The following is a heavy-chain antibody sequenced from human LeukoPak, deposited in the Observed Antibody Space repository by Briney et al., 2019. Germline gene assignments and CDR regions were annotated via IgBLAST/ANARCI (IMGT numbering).Heavy chain of an antibody. D-gene: IGHD6-19*01. Sequence: GGSLRLSCAASGFTFSSYAMHWVRQAPGKGLEWVAVISYDGSNKYYADSVKGRFTISRDNSKNTLYLQMNSLRAEDTAVYYCAKYTQQWLANFDYWGQGTLVTVSS. CDR2: ISYDGSNK. J-gene: IGHJ4*02. CDR1: GFTFSSYA. V-gene: IGHV3-30-3*02. CDR3: AKYTQQWLANFDY.